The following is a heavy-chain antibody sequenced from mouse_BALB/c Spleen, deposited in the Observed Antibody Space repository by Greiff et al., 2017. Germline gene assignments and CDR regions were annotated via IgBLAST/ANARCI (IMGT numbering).Heavy chain of an antibody. CDR2: IDPYNGGT. D-gene: IGHD2-1*01. V-gene: IGHV1S135*01. Sequence: QPQQFGPELVKPGASVKVSRKASGYAFTSYNMYWVKQSHGKSLEWIGYIDPYNGGTSYNQKFKGKATLTVDKSSSTAYMHLDSLTSEDSAVYYCARERDGNYAMDYWGQGTSVTVSS. J-gene: IGHJ4*01. CDR3: ARERDGNYAMDY. CDR1: GYAFTSYN.